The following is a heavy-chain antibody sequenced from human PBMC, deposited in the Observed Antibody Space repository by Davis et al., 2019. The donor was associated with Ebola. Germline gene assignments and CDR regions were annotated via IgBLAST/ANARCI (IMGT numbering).Heavy chain of an antibody. D-gene: IGHD6-19*01. CDR3: ARQKSFSSSGLIGRWFDP. Sequence: PGGSLRLSCAASGFTFSSYAMHWVRQAPGKGLEWVAVISYDGSNKYYADSVKGRFTISRDNAKNSLYLQMNSLRAEDTAVYYCARQKSFSSSGLIGRWFDPWGQGTLVTVSS. CDR2: ISYDGSNK. V-gene: IGHV3-30*04. CDR1: GFTFSSYA. J-gene: IGHJ5*02.